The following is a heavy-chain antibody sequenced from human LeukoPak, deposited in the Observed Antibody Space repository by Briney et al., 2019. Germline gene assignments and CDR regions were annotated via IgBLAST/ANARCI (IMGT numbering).Heavy chain of an antibody. V-gene: IGHV4-39*07. CDR1: GGSISSSSYY. J-gene: IGHJ3*02. D-gene: IGHD3-22*01. Sequence: SETLSLTCTVSGGSISSSSYYWGWIRQPPGKGLEWIGSIYYSGSTYYNPSLKSRVTISVDTSKNQFSLKLSSVTAADTAVYYCARDRVEGHYYDSSGYWNAFDIWGQGTMVTVSS. CDR2: IYYSGST. CDR3: ARDRVEGHYYDSSGYWNAFDI.